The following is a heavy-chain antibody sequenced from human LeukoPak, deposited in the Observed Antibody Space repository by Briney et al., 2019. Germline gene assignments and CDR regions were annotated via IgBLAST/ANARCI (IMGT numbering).Heavy chain of an antibody. CDR1: GFTFSCYG. V-gene: IGHV3-33*06. J-gene: IGHJ4*02. CDR3: AKDRYGSGSYIDY. Sequence: PGRSLRLSCAASGFTFSCYGMHWVRQAPGKGLEWVAVIWYDGSNKYYADSVKGRFTISRDNSKNTLYLQMNSLRAEDTAVYYCAKDRYGSGSYIDYWGQGTLVTVSS. D-gene: IGHD3-10*01. CDR2: IWYDGSNK.